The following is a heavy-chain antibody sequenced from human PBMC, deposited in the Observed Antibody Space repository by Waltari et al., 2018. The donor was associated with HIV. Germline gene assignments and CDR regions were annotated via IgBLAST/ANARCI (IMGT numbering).Heavy chain of an antibody. V-gene: IGHV1-8*02. J-gene: IGHJ5*01. Sequence: VQLVQSGAEVRKPGASVKVSCPASGYTFTSYDINWLRPVTGQGLQWMGWMSSNTGNRGYAQKFQGRVTMTTNTSITTAYLELTSLRSEDTAVYYCARGQDGSSSVFDSWGQGTLVTVSS. CDR3: ARGQDGSSSVFDS. D-gene: IGHD6-6*01. CDR2: MSSNTGNR. CDR1: GYTFTSYD.